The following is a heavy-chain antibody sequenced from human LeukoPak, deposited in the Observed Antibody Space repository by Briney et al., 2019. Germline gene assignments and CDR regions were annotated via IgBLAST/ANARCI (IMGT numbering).Heavy chain of an antibody. CDR1: GFTFSDYY. CDR2: ISSSGSTI. D-gene: IGHD3-22*01. CDR3: ARGGNYYDSSGYLYYFDY. Sequence: PGGSLRLSCAASGFTFSDYYMSRIRQAPGKGLEWVSYISSSGSTIYYADSVKGRFTISRDNAKNSLYLQMNSLRAEDTAVYYCARGGNYYDSSGYLYYFDYWGQGTQVAVSS. J-gene: IGHJ4*02. V-gene: IGHV3-11*04.